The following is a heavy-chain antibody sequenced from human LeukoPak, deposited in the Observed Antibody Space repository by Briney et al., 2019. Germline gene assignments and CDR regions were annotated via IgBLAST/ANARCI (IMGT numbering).Heavy chain of an antibody. CDR3: ARHYYGSGRIVD. CDR2: INRDGSEE. Sequence: GGSLRLSCAASGITFRNFWMTWVRQAPGKGLEWVANINRDGSEEYYVGSVKGRFTISRDNAKNSLFLQMNSLSGEDTAVYYCARHYYGSGRIVDWGQGTLVTVFS. J-gene: IGHJ4*02. D-gene: IGHD3-10*01. V-gene: IGHV3-7*01. CDR1: GITFRNFW.